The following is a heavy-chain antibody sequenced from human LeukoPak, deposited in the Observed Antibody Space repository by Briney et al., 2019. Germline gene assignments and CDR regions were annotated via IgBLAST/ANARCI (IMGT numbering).Heavy chain of an antibody. D-gene: IGHD3-22*01. CDR1: GGSFSGYY. V-gene: IGHV4-34*01. CDR3: ARTGGTRYYYDSSGYSSWFDP. Sequence: PSETLSLTCAVYGGSFSGYYWSWIPQPPGKGLEWIGEINHSGSTNYNPSLKSRVTISVDTSKNQFSLKLSSVTAADTAVYYCARTGGTRYYYDSSGYSSWFDPWGQGTLVTVSS. CDR2: INHSGST. J-gene: IGHJ5*02.